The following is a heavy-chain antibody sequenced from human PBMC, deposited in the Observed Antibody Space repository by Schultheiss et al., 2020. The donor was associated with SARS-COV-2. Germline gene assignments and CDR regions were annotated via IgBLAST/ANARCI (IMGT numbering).Heavy chain of an antibody. V-gene: IGHV4-4*02. CDR1: GGSINNDNW. D-gene: IGHD1-26*01. CDR2: IHPAGSL. Sequence: GSLRLSCAVSGGSINNDNWWFSWVRQPPGKGLEWLGEIHPAGSLHYNPSLNSRVTISMDKSKNQFSLSLSSVTAADTAVYYCARNVWGPKIDLWGQGTLVTVSS. CDR3: ARNVWGPKIDL. J-gene: IGHJ5*02.